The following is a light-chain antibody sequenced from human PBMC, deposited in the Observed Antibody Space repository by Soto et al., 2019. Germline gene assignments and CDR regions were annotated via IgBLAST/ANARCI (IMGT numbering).Light chain of an antibody. V-gene: IGLV2-8*01. J-gene: IGLJ2*01. CDR3: SSYAGSNWV. CDR2: EVS. Sequence: QSALTQPPSASGSPGQSVAISCTGTSSDVGGYNYVSWYQQHPGKATKLIISEVSKRPSGVPDRFSGSKSGNTASLTVSGLQAEDEADYYCSSYAGSNWVFGGGTKLTVL. CDR1: SSDVGGYNY.